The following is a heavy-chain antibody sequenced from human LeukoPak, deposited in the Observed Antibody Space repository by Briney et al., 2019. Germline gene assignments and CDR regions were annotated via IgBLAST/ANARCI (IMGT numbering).Heavy chain of an antibody. Sequence: GGSLRLSCAASGFTVSSNYMSWVRQAPGKGLEWVSVINSGGSTYYADSVKGRFTISRDNSKNTLYLQMNSLRAEDTAVYYCARYLSDCSSTSCYYDAFDIWGQGTMVTVSS. V-gene: IGHV3-66*02. J-gene: IGHJ3*02. CDR1: GFTVSSNY. CDR3: ARYLSDCSSTSCYYDAFDI. CDR2: INSGGST. D-gene: IGHD2-2*01.